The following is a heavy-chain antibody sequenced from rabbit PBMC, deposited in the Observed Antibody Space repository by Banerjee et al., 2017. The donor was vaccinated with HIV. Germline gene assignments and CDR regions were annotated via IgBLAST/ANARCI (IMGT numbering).Heavy chain of an antibody. CDR2: IATSSGST. CDR1: GFSFSSSYY. V-gene: IGHV1S40*01. CDR3: ARDYAGSNEYNFYFNL. D-gene: IGHD4-2*01. J-gene: IGHJ4*01. Sequence: QSLEESGGDLVKPGASLTLTCTASGFSFSSSYYMCWVRQAPGKGLEWIGCIATSSGSTWYASWAKGRFTISKTSSTTVTLQMTSLIAADTATYFCARDYAGSNEYNFYFNLWGPGTLVTVS.